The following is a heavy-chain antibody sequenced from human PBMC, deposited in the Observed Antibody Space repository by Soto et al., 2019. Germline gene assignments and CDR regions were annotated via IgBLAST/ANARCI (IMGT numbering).Heavy chain of an antibody. CDR3: AKAGQLWFYFDY. CDR2: ISSVGSI. Sequence: GGSLRLSCAASGFTFSSYSMSWVRQAPGKGLEWVSYISSVGSIYYADSVKGRFTISRDNSKNTLYLQMNSLRAEDTAVYYCAKAGQLWFYFDYWGQGTLVTVSS. V-gene: IGHV3-23*01. D-gene: IGHD5-18*01. CDR1: GFTFSSYS. J-gene: IGHJ4*02.